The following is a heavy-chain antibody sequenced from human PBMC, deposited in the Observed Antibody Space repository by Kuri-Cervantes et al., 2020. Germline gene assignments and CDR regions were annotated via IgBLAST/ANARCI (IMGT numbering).Heavy chain of an antibody. D-gene: IGHD2-2*01. CDR1: ADTFTSYD. CDR2: INPNSGST. V-gene: IGHV1-2*02. Sequence: VKNSCNASADTFTSYDIIWVRQATGQGLEWRGWINPNSGSTNYAQKFQGRVTMTRDTSIRTANMELIRLRSDDTAVYYCATPYCSSTSCPYNWFDRWGQGTLVTVSS. CDR3: ATPYCSSTSCPYNWFDR. J-gene: IGHJ5*02.